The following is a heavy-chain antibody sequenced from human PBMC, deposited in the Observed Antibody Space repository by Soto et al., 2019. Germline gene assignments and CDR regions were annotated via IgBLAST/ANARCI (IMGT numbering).Heavy chain of an antibody. J-gene: IGHJ6*03. CDR3: ATGLGYCSGGSCYPRHYYYYMDV. V-gene: IGHV1-24*01. D-gene: IGHD2-15*01. CDR1: GYTLTELS. Sequence: ASVKVSCKVSGYTLTELSMHWVRQAPGKGLEWMGGFDPEDGETIYAQKFQGRVTMTEDTSTDTAYMELSSLRSEDTAVYYCATGLGYCSGGSCYPRHYYYYMDVWGKGTTVTAP. CDR2: FDPEDGET.